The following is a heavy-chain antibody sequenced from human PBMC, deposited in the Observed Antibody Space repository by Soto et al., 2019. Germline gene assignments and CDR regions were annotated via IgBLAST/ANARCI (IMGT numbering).Heavy chain of an antibody. J-gene: IGHJ6*02. D-gene: IGHD6-13*01. CDR1: GFIFSTYG. V-gene: IGHV3-21*01. Sequence: EMQLVESGGGLVKPGGSLRLSCAASGFIFSTYGMNWVRQAPGKGLEWVSSISSGSEYIYYADSLKGRLTISRDNARNSLYLQLNSLRAEDTAVYYCATDGAAGSVMEVWGQGTTVTVSS. CDR3: ATDGAAGSVMEV. CDR2: ISSGSEYI.